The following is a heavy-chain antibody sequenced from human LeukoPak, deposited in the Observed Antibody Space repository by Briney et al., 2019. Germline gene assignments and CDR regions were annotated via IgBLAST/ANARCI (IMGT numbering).Heavy chain of an antibody. CDR1: GYSISAGFN. Sequence: SETLSLTCSVSGYSISAGFNWAWFRQPPGKGLEGMGSIYLSGNTYYNPSLKSRVTMSLDKSKNHFSLRLNSMTPADTAMYSCATRSGYYYDSSRYFDVLEWYFDVWGRGILVTVSS. J-gene: IGHJ2*01. D-gene: IGHD3-22*01. CDR2: IYLSGNT. CDR3: ATRSGYYYDSSRYFDVLEWYFDV. V-gene: IGHV4-38-2*02.